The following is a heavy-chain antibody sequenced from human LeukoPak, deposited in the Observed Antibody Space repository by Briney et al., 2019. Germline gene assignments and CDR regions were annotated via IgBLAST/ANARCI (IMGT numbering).Heavy chain of an antibody. CDR2: ISGSGGST. J-gene: IGHJ4*02. Sequence: GGSLRLSCAASGFTFSNYAMSWVRQAPGKGLEWVSAISGSGGSTYYADSVKGRFTISRDNSKNTLYLQMNSLRAEDTAVYYCAKDSSSYSSSSLDYWGQGTLVTVSS. CDR3: AKDSSSYSSSSLDY. V-gene: IGHV3-23*01. CDR1: GFTFSNYA. D-gene: IGHD6-6*01.